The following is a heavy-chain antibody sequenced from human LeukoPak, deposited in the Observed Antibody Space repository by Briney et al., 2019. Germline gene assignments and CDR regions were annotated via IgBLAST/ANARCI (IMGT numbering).Heavy chain of an antibody. CDR3: ATMGDGYNSPIDY. CDR1: GFTFSSYW. Sequence: GGSLRLSCAASGFTFSSYWMSWVRQAPGKGLEWVANIKQDGSEKYYVDSVKGRFTISRDNAKNSLYLQMNSLRAEDTAVYYCATMGDGYNSPIDYWGQGTLVTVSS. V-gene: IGHV3-7*01. CDR2: IKQDGSEK. D-gene: IGHD5-24*01. J-gene: IGHJ4*02.